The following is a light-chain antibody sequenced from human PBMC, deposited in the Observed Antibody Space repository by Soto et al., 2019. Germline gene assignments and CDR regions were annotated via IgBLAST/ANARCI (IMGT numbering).Light chain of an antibody. CDR3: QQRIIWPPVT. CDR2: GAF. Sequence: EIVLAQSPATLSLSPGERATLSCRASPSVTNYLAWYQQKPGQAPRLLIYGAFNRATGIPARFSGSGSGTDFTFTISSLQPEDFAVYYCQQRIIWPPVTFGQGTRLEIK. J-gene: IGKJ5*01. CDR1: PSVTNY. V-gene: IGKV3-11*01.